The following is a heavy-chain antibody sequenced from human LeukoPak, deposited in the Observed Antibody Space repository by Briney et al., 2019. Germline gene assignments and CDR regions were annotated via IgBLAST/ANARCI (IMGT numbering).Heavy chain of an antibody. J-gene: IGHJ4*02. V-gene: IGHV3-23*01. CDR3: ANRNYYDRRFYYYYYFDY. CDR2: ISGSGDST. CDR1: GFTFSSYW. Sequence: PGGSLRLSCAASGFTFSSYWKSWVRQAPGKGLEWVSAISGSGDSTYYTDSVKGRFTISRDNSKNTLYLQMNSLRAEDTAMYYCANRNYYDRRFYYYYYFDYWGQGTLVTVSS. D-gene: IGHD3-22*01.